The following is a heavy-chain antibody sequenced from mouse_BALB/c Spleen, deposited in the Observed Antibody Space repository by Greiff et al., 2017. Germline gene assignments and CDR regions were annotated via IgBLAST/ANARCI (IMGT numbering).Heavy chain of an antibody. CDR3: AREGYYGSSHWYFDG. D-gene: IGHD1-1*01. CDR2: ISSGGSYT. CDR1: GFTFSSYA. V-gene: IGHV5-9-4*01. Sequence: EVQVVESGGGLVKPGGSLKLSCAASGFTFSSYAMSWVRQSPEKRLEWVAEISSGGSYTYYPDTVTGRFTISRDTAKNTLYLGMSSLRSEDTAMYYCAREGYYGSSHWYFDGWGAGTTVTVSS. J-gene: IGHJ1*01.